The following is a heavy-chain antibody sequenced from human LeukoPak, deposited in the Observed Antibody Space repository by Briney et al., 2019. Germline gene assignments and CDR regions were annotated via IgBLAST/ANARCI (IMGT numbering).Heavy chain of an antibody. D-gene: IGHD6-19*01. CDR3: ASPTGAVAGKVDYYYGMDV. Sequence: SVKVSCKASGGTFSSYAISWVRQAPGQGLEWMVGIIPIFGTANYAQKFQGRVTITADESTSTAYMELSSLRSEDTAVYYCASPTGAVAGKVDYYYGMDVWGQGTTVTVSS. CDR1: GGTFSSYA. J-gene: IGHJ6*02. CDR2: IIPIFGTA. V-gene: IGHV1-69*13.